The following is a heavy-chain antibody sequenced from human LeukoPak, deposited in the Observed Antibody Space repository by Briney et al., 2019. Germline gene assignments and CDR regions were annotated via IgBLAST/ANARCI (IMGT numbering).Heavy chain of an antibody. V-gene: IGHV1-2*02. CDR3: ASPGYSYGPYYYYYGMDV. CDR1: GYTFTAYY. CDR2: INPNSGGT. D-gene: IGHD5-18*01. Sequence: ASVTVSFKASGYTFTAYYMHWVRQAPGQGLEWMGWINPNSGGTNYAQKFQGRVTMTRDTSISTAYMELSRLRSDDTAVYYCASPGYSYGPYYYYYGMDVWGQGTTVTVSS. J-gene: IGHJ6*02.